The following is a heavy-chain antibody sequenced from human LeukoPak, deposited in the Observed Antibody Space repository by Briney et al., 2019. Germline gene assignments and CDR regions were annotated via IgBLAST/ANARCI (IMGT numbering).Heavy chain of an antibody. CDR1: GFTFSSYS. D-gene: IGHD3-22*01. CDR2: ISSSSSYI. V-gene: IGHV3-21*01. CDR3: ARDGHYDTRSFDY. Sequence: GGSLRLSCAASGFTFSSYSMNWVRQAPGKGLEWVSSISSSSSYIYYADSVKGRFTISRDNAKNSLHLQMNSLRAEDTAVYHCARDGHYDTRSFDYWGQGTLVTVSS. J-gene: IGHJ4*02.